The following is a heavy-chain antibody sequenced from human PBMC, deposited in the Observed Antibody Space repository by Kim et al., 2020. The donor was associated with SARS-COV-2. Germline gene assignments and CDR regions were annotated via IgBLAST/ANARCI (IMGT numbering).Heavy chain of an antibody. Sequence: SETLSLTCTVSGGSISTTSYSWGWIRQPPGKWLEWIGNIYSSGSTYYSPSLRSRVTLSVDTSKNQFSLSLSSVTAADTALYYCATRAVVRGVITYFDFWGQRSLVTVSS. CDR3: ATRAVVRGVITYFDF. V-gene: IGHV4-39*01. CDR2: IYSSGST. D-gene: IGHD3-10*01. J-gene: IGHJ4*02. CDR1: GGSISTTSYS.